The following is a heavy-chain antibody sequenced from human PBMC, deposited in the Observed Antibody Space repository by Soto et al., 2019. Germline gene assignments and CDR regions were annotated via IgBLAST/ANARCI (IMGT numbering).Heavy chain of an antibody. CDR2: IIPIFGTA. Sequence: QVQLVQSGAEVKKPGSSVKVSCKASGGTFSSYAISWVRQAPGQGLEWRGGIIPIFGTANYAQKFQGRVTITADESTSTDYMELSSLRSEDTAVYYCARGSIVVVPAAIESSYYYYGMDVWGQGTTVTVSS. CDR3: ARGSIVVVPAAIESSYYYYGMDV. J-gene: IGHJ6*02. CDR1: GGTFSSYA. D-gene: IGHD2-2*01. V-gene: IGHV1-69*01.